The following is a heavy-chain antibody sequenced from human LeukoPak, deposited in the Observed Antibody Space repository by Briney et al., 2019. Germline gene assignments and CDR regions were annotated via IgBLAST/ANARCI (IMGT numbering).Heavy chain of an antibody. Sequence: ASVKVSCKASGYTFTDYYMHWVRQAPGQGLEWMGWINPNSGGTNYAQKFQGRVTMTRDTSISTAYMELSRLRSDDTAVYHCARVAPSGYSSGWYWFGPWGQGTLVTVSS. CDR2: INPNSGGT. V-gene: IGHV1-2*02. D-gene: IGHD6-19*01. CDR3: ARVAPSGYSSGWYWFGP. CDR1: GYTFTDYY. J-gene: IGHJ5*02.